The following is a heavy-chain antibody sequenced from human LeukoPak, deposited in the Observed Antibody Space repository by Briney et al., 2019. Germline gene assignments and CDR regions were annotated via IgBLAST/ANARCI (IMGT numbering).Heavy chain of an antibody. Sequence: SSKTLSLTCAVYGGSFSGYYWSWIRQPPGKGLEWIGEINHSGSTNYNPSLKSRVTISVDTSKNQFSLKLSSVTAADTAVYYCASRHRGYCSGGSCYSLFDYWGQGTLVTVSS. CDR2: INHSGST. D-gene: IGHD2-15*01. CDR3: ASRHRGYCSGGSCYSLFDY. J-gene: IGHJ4*02. CDR1: GGSFSGYY. V-gene: IGHV4-34*01.